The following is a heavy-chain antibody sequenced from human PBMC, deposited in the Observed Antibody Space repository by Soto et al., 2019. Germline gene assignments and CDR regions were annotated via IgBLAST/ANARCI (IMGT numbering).Heavy chain of an antibody. CDR2: ISYDGSNK. D-gene: IGHD6-6*01. V-gene: IGHV3-30*18. Sequence: GGSLRLSCAASGFTFSSYGMHWVRQAPGKGLEWVAVISYDGSNKYYADSVKGRFTISRDNSKNTLYLQMNSLRAEDTAVYYCAKVEYSSTDYWGQGTLVTVSS. J-gene: IGHJ4*02. CDR3: AKVEYSSTDY. CDR1: GFTFSSYG.